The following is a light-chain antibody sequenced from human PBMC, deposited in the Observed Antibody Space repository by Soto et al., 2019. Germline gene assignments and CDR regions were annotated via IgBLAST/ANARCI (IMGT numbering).Light chain of an antibody. CDR1: SSDVGCYNY. Sequence: QSVLTQPASVSGSPGQSITISCTETSSDVGCYNYVSWYQQHPGKAPKRMIYDVTNRPSGVSDRFSGSKSGYTASLTISGLQAEDEADYYCSSYTTSSTYVFGTGTKVTVL. CDR3: SSYTTSSTYV. J-gene: IGLJ1*01. CDR2: DVT. V-gene: IGLV2-14*03.